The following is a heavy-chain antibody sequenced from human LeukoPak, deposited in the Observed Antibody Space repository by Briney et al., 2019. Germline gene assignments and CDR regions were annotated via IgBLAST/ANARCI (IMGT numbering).Heavy chain of an antibody. CDR3: AKDTPKYDSSGYFDY. V-gene: IGHV3-30*02. CDR2: IRYDGSNK. J-gene: IGHJ4*02. D-gene: IGHD3-22*01. CDR1: GFTFGSYG. Sequence: GGSLRLSCAASGFTFGSYGMHWVRQAPGKGLEWVTFIRYDGSNKYYADSVKGRFTISRDNSKNTLYLQMDSLRAEDTAVYYCAKDTPKYDSSGYFDYWGQGTLVTVSS.